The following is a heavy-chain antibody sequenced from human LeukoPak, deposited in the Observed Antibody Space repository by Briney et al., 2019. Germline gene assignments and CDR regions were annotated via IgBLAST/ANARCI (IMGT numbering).Heavy chain of an antibody. CDR1: GFTFSSYW. Sequence: QSGGSLRLSCAASGFTFSSYWMSWVRQAPGKGLEWVANIKQDGSEKYYVDSVKGRFTISRDNAKNSLYLQMNSLRAEDTAVYYCARDQDGSSWYVISDYYGMDVWGQGTTVTVSS. CDR3: ARDQDGSSWYVISDYYGMDV. V-gene: IGHV3-7*01. CDR2: IKQDGSEK. D-gene: IGHD6-13*01. J-gene: IGHJ6*02.